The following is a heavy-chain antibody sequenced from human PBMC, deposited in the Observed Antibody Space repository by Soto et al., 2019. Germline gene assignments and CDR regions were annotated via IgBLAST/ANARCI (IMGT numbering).Heavy chain of an antibody. Sequence: PSETLSLTCTVSGGSVSSGSYYWSWIRQPPGKGLEWIGYIYYSGSTNYNPSLKSRVTISVDTSKNQFSLKLSSVTAADTAVYYCARVPNYYDSSGYYDGDYWGQGTLVTVSS. CDR2: IYYSGST. D-gene: IGHD3-22*01. CDR3: ARVPNYYDSSGYYDGDY. CDR1: GGSVSSGSYY. J-gene: IGHJ4*02. V-gene: IGHV4-61*01.